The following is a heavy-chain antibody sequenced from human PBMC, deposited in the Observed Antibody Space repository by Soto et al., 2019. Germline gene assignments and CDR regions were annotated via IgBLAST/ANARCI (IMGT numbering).Heavy chain of an antibody. CDR1: GFTFRSYG. Sequence: GGSLRLSYAAAGFTFRSYGMHRVRQATGKGLELVVVICNDGSNKYYADSVMGRFTISRDNSKNTLYLQMNSLRAEDTAVYYCARWTQLQTYGMNVWGQGATVTVSS. CDR2: ICNDGSNK. J-gene: IGHJ6*02. CDR3: ARWTQLQTYGMNV. V-gene: IGHV3-33*01.